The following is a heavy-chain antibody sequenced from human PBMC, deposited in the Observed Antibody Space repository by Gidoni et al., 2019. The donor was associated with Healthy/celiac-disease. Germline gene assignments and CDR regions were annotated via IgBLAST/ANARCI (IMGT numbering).Heavy chain of an antibody. CDR1: GYIFTSHW. J-gene: IGHJ5*01. CDR2: IYPGDSDT. V-gene: IGHV5-51*01. Sequence: EVQLVQSGAEVKKPGESLKISCKTSGYIFTSHWIGWVRQMPGKGLEWMGIIYPGDSDTKYSPSFQGQVTISVDKSISTAYLQWSSLKASDTAMYYCARSVEYNYFDSWGQGTLVTVSS. CDR3: ARSVEYNYFDS.